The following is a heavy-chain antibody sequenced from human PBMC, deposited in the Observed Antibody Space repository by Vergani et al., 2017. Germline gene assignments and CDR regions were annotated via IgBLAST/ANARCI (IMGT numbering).Heavy chain of an antibody. J-gene: IGHJ6*03. Sequence: QVQLVESGGGVVQPGRSLRLSCAASGFTFSSYAMHWVRQAPGKGLEWVAVISYDGSNKYYADSVKGRFTISRDNSKNTLYLQMNSLRAEDTAVYYCAKAEGIAAAGSSEYYYYYYMDVWGKGTTVTVSS. CDR3: AKAEGIAAAGSSEYYYYYYMDV. D-gene: IGHD6-13*01. CDR2: ISYDGSNK. V-gene: IGHV3-30-3*01. CDR1: GFTFSSYA.